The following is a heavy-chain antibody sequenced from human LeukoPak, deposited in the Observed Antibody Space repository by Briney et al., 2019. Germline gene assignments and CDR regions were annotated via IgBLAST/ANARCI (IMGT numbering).Heavy chain of an antibody. CDR1: GYXFTGYY. CDR3: ASGGATVTTSAFWFDP. CDR2: INPNSGGT. Sequence: GASVKVSCNASGYXFTGYYMHWVRQAPGQGLEWMGWINPNSGGTNYAQKFQGRVTMTRDTSISTAYMELSRLRSDDTAVYYCASGGATVTTSAFWFDPWGQGTLVTVSS. J-gene: IGHJ5*02. D-gene: IGHD4-17*01. V-gene: IGHV1-2*02.